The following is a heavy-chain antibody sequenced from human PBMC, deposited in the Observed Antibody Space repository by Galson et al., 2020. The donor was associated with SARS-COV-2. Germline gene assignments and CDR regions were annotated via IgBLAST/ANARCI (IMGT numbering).Heavy chain of an antibody. CDR1: GFTFSSYC. Sequence: GESLKISCAASGFTFSSYCMNWVRQAPGKGLEWVANIRQDGSEKYYVDSVKGRFTISRDNAKNALYLQMNSLRAEDTAVYYCARRTSSSWYFSGWGQGTLV. V-gene: IGHV3-7*01. J-gene: IGHJ4*02. CDR2: IRQDGSEK. CDR3: ARRTSSSWYFSG. D-gene: IGHD6-13*01.